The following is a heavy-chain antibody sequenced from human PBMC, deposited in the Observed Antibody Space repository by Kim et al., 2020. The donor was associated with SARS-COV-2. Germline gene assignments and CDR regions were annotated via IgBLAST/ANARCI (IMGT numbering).Heavy chain of an antibody. J-gene: IGHJ6*02. V-gene: IGHV4-31*03. CDR3: ARDSGITMVRGANHGMDV. CDR1: GGSISSGGYY. Sequence: SETLSLTCTVSGGSISSGGYYWSWIRQHPGKGLEWIGYIYYSGSTYYNPSLKSRVTISVDTSKNQFSLKLSSVTAADTAVYYCARDSGITMVRGANHGMDVWGQGTTVTVSS. CDR2: IYYSGST. D-gene: IGHD3-10*01.